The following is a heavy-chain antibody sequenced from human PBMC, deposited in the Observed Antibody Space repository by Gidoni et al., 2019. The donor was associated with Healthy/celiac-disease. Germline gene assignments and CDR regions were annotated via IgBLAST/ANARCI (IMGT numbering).Heavy chain of an antibody. J-gene: IGHJ5*02. Sequence: EVQLVDSGGGLIQPGGSLRLSFSASGFTVRSNYMRWVRQAPGKGLEWVAVIYSGGSTYYAESVKGRFTISRDNSKNTLYLQMNSRRAEDTAVYYCARGMGTRLPWGQGTLVTVSS. D-gene: IGHD1-1*01. CDR3: ARGMGTRLP. CDR1: GFTVRSNY. V-gene: IGHV3-53*01. CDR2: IYSGGST.